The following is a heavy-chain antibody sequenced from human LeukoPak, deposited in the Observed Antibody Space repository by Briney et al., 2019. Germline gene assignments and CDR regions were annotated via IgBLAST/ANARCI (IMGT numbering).Heavy chain of an antibody. D-gene: IGHD1-26*01. CDR2: INHSGST. CDR3: ARRPLLGASYYFDY. CDR1: GGSFSGYY. J-gene: IGHJ4*02. V-gene: IGHV4-34*01. Sequence: SETLSLTCAVYGGSFSGYYWSWIRQPPGKGLEWIGEINHSGSTNYNPSLKSRVTISVDTSKNQFSLKLSSVSAADTAVYYCARRPLLGASYYFDYWGQGTLVTVSS.